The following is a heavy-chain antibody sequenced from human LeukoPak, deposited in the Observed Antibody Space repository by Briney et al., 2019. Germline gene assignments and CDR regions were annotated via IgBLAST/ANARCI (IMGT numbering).Heavy chain of an antibody. CDR1: GFTFSSYA. CDR2: ISYDGSNK. CDR3: AGDLPAAPNSGFDY. D-gene: IGHD2-2*01. Sequence: GRSLRLSCAASGFTFSSYAMHWVRQAPGKGLEWVAVISYDGSNKYYADSVKGRFTISRDNSKNTLYLQMNSLRAEDTAVYYCAGDLPAAPNSGFDYWGQGTLVTVPS. J-gene: IGHJ4*02. V-gene: IGHV3-30-3*01.